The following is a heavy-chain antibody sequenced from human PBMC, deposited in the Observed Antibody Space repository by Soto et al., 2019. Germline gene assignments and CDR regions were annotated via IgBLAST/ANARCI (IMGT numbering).Heavy chain of an antibody. CDR3: ARDPRHYCSSTSCYLGIWFDP. CDR2: ISAYNGNT. J-gene: IGHJ5*02. D-gene: IGHD2-2*01. V-gene: IGHV1-18*01. CDR1: GYTFTSYG. Sequence: ASVKVSCKASGYTFTSYGISWVRQAPGQGLEWMGWISAYNGNTNYAQKLQGRVTMTTDTSTSTAYMELRSLRSDDTAVYYCARDPRHYCSSTSCYLGIWFDPWGQGTLVTVSS.